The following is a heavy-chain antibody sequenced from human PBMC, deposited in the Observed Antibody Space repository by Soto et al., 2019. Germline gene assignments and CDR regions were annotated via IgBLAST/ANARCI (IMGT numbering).Heavy chain of an antibody. CDR3: AKDKEPTDYYYYMDV. J-gene: IGHJ6*03. CDR1: GFTFDDYA. V-gene: IGHV3-9*01. Sequence: GGSLRLSCAASGFTFDDYAMHWVRQAPGKGLEWVSGISWNSGSIGYADSVKGRFTISRDNAKNSLYLQMNSLRAEDTALYYCAKDKEPTDYYYYMDVWGKGTTVTVSS. CDR2: ISWNSGSI. D-gene: IGHD4-17*01.